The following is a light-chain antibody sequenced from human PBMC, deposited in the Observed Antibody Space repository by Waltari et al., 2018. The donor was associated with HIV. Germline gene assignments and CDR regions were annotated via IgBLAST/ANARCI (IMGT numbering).Light chain of an antibody. V-gene: IGLV6-57*04. Sequence: NFMLTQPHSVSESPGKTVTISCTRSSGSIASNYVQWYQPRPGSDPTTVIYEDKQRSSGFPDRFSGSIDTSSNSASLTISGLKIEDEADYYCQSYDSSNWVFGGGTKLTVL. CDR3: QSYDSSNWV. CDR2: EDK. CDR1: SGSIASNY. J-gene: IGLJ3*02.